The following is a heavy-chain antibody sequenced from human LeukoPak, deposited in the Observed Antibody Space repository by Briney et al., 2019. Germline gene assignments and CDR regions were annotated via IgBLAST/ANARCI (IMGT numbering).Heavy chain of an antibody. J-gene: IGHJ3*02. V-gene: IGHV3-23*01. D-gene: IGHD3-10*01. CDR2: ISGSGGST. CDR1: GFTFSSYA. Sequence: GGSLRLSCAASGFTFSSYAMSWVRQAPGKGLEWVSAISGSGGSTHYADSVKGRFTISRDNSKNTLYLQMNSLRAEDTAVYYCAKRFRGVHDAFDIWGQGTMVTVSS. CDR3: AKRFRGVHDAFDI.